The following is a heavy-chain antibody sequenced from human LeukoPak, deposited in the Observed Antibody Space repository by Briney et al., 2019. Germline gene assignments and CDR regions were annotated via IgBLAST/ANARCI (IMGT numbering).Heavy chain of an antibody. V-gene: IGHV3-30*04. CDR3: ARGPPTPRDYYYGMDV. J-gene: IGHJ6*04. CDR2: ISYGGSNK. CDR1: GFTFSSYA. Sequence: GRSLRLSCAASGFTFSSYAMHWVRQAPGKGPEWVAVISYGGSNKYYADSVKGRFTISRDNSKNTLYLQMNSLRAEDTAVYYCARGPPTPRDYYYGMDVWGKGTTVTVSP.